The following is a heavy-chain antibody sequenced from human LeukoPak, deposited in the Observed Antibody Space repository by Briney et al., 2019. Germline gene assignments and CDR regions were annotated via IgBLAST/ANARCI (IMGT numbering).Heavy chain of an antibody. CDR3: ARSPGYFDY. CDR2: IYYSGST. V-gene: IGHV4-39*07. J-gene: IGHJ4*02. CDR1: GGSIGRGSYY. Sequence: SETLSLTCSVSGGSIGRGSYYWGWIRQSPGKGLEWIGSIYYSGSTNYNPSLKSRVTISVDTSKNQFSLKLSSVTAADTAVYYCARSPGYFDYWGQGTLVTVSS.